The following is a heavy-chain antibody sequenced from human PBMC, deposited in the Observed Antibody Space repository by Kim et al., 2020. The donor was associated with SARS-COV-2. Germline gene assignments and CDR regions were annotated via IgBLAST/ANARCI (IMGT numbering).Heavy chain of an antibody. CDR2: INPDGSYT. Sequence: GGSLRLSCAASGFTFTNYWMRWVRQAPGKGLVWVARINPDGSYTSYGDSVKDQFTISRDNAKKTLYLQMNSLGAEDTAVYYCVMDFGAYSDYWGQGTLVTVSS. J-gene: IGHJ4*02. D-gene: IGHD1-26*01. CDR3: VMDFGAYSDY. V-gene: IGHV3-74*01. CDR1: GFTFTNYW.